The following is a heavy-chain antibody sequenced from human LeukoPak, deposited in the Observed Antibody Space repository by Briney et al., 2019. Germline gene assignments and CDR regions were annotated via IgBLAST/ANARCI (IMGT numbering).Heavy chain of an antibody. CDR2: MNPNSGYI. CDR3: ARGDVVPEASVLSEPRGLES. J-gene: IGHJ5*02. CDR1: GYTFTGYY. D-gene: IGHD1-1*01. Sequence: ASVKVSCKASGYTFTGYYMHWVRQAPGQGLEWVGWMNPNSGYINYAQKLQARVTMTRNNSISTAYKDRRRLGSEATAVYYCARGDVVPEASVLSEPRGLESWGQGTMVTVPS. V-gene: IGHV1-2*02.